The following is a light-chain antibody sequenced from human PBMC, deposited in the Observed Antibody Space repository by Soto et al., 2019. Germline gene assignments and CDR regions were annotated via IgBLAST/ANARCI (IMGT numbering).Light chain of an antibody. V-gene: IGKV3D-15*01. Sequence: EIVRTHSAATLSLCPGERAALSCRARLSVSSNLAWYQQKPGQAPRLLIYYISTRATGIPARFSGSGSGTEFTLTINSLQSEDSAVYYCQQHNQWPITFGQVTRLEVK. J-gene: IGKJ5*01. CDR2: YIS. CDR3: QQHNQWPIT. CDR1: LSVSSN.